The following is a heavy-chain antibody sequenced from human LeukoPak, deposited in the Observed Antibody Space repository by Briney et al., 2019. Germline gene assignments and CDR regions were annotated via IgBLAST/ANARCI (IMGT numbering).Heavy chain of an antibody. D-gene: IGHD6-13*01. CDR2: ISSSSSTI. CDR3: ARGGIAAAGPLSID. V-gene: IGHV3-48*04. CDR1: GFTFSSYS. J-gene: IGHJ4*02. Sequence: GGSLRLSCAASGFTFSSYSMNWVRQAPGKGLEWVSYISSSSSTIYYADSVKGRFTVSRDNGKKSLYLQMNSLRAEDTAVYYCARGGIAAAGPLSIDWGQGTLVTVSS.